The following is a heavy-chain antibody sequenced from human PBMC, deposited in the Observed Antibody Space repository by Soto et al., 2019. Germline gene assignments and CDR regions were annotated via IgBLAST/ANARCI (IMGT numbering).Heavy chain of an antibody. CDR3: ARHGKGYTTSEGGYNWFDT. D-gene: IGHD2-2*02. CDR2: IYPGDSNV. J-gene: IGHJ5*02. V-gene: IGHV5-51*01. Sequence: GESLKISCMGSEYTFTDYWIAWVRQTPGKGLDWIGNIYPGDSNVKYSPSFQGQVTLSVDRSINTAYLQLSNLRASDTAIYYCARHGKGYTTSEGGYNWFDTWGQGTLVTVSS. CDR1: EYTFTDYW.